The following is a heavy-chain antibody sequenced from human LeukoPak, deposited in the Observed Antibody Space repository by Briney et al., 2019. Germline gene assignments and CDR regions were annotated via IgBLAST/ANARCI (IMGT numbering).Heavy chain of an antibody. CDR3: AKDYGSSWKDDY. J-gene: IGHJ4*02. V-gene: IGHV3-30*02. D-gene: IGHD6-13*01. CDR2: IRYDGSNK. Sequence: GGSLRLSCAASGFTFSSYGMHWVRQAPGRGLEWVAFIRYDGSNKYYADSVKGRFTISRDNSKNTLYLQMNSLRAEDTAVYYCAKDYGSSWKDDYWGQGTLVTVSS. CDR1: GFTFSSYG.